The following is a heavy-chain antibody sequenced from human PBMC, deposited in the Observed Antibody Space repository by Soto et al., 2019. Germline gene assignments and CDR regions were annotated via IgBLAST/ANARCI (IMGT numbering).Heavy chain of an antibody. Sequence: SETLSLTCTVSGDCISSGGYYWSWIRQHPGKGLEWIGYIYYSGSTYYSPSLKSRVTISVDTSKNQFSLKLSSVTAADTAVYYCARERHDYYDSSGYLDYWGQGTLVTSPQ. V-gene: IGHV4-31*03. J-gene: IGHJ4*02. CDR3: ARERHDYYDSSGYLDY. CDR2: IYYSGST. D-gene: IGHD3-22*01. CDR1: GDCISSGGYY.